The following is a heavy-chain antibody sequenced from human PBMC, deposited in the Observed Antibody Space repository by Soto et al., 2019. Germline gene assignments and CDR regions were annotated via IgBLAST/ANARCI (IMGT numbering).Heavy chain of an antibody. Sequence: GGSLRLSCEASGFTFSNYAMAWVRQTPGEGPEWVSTIGGGDDIFYAESVKGRFIISRDDSRSTMYLQMDNLRVEDTAIFFCAKDSISYNGIYDAFDVWGQGTVVTFSS. CDR1: GFTFSNYA. D-gene: IGHD3-3*02. CDR3: AKDSISYNGIYDAFDV. V-gene: IGHV3-23*01. CDR2: IGGGDDI. J-gene: IGHJ3*01.